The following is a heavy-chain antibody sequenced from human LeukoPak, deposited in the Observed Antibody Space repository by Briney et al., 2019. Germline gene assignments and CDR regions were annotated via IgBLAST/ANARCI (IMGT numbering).Heavy chain of an antibody. D-gene: IGHD6-13*01. Sequence: SGTLSLTCAVSGGSINITNWWSWVHQPPGKGLEWIGEIHHTGGTNYNPSLKSRVTISLEKSKNQFSVKLSSVTAADTAVYYCAREHIAADTRDAFDIWGQGTMVTVSS. CDR1: GGSINITNW. J-gene: IGHJ3*02. V-gene: IGHV4-4*02. CDR2: IHHTGGT. CDR3: AREHIAADTRDAFDI.